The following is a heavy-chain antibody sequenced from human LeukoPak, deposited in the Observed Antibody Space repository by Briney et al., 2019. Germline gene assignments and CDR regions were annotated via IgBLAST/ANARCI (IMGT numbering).Heavy chain of an antibody. CDR2: INHSGST. CDR3: ARATTGMESFDY. V-gene: IGHV4-34*01. D-gene: IGHD4-17*01. CDR1: GGSFSGYY. Sequence: SETLSLTYAVYGGSFSGYYWSWIRQPPGKGLEWIGEINHSGSTNYNPSLKSRVTISVDTSKNQFSLKLSSVTAADTAVYYCARATTGMESFDYWGQGTLVTVSS. J-gene: IGHJ4*02.